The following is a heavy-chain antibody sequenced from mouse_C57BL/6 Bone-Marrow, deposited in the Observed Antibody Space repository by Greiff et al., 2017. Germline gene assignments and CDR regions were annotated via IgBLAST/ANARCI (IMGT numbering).Heavy chain of an antibody. D-gene: IGHD1-1*01. CDR2: ILPGSGST. CDR1: GYTFTGYW. Sequence: QVQLQQSGAELMKPGASVKLSCKATGYTFTGYWIEWVKQRPGHGLEWIGEILPGSGSTNYNEKFQGKATFTADTSSNTAYMQLSSLTTEDSAIYYCARRNGSSSYWYFDVWGTGTTVTVSS. J-gene: IGHJ1*03. V-gene: IGHV1-9*01. CDR3: ARRNGSSSYWYFDV.